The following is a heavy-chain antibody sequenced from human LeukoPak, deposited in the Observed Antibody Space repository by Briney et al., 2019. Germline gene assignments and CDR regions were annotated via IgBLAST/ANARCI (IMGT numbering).Heavy chain of an antibody. CDR1: GFALSGYW. D-gene: IGHD6-13*01. CDR2: KNQDGSEK. J-gene: IGHJ4*02. Sequence: GGSLRLSCAVSGFALSGYWMSWVRQGPGEGLEWVANKNQDGSEKYYVDSVKGRFTISRDNAENSLFLQMSSLRVEDTAVYYCAREWQGGIAAAGTRIEGDYWGQGTLVAVSS. CDR3: AREWQGGIAAAGTRIEGDY. V-gene: IGHV3-7*01.